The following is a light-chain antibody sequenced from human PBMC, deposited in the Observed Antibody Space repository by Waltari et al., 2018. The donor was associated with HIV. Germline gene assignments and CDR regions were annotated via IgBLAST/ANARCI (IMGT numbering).Light chain of an antibody. V-gene: IGKV1-39*01. CDR1: PAISTY. J-gene: IGKJ3*01. CDR3: QQSYDSPFN. Sequence: DLHMTQSPSSLSASLGDNVVLTCRTSPAISTYLNWYQQKSHKAPVLLVYSGYKLRSGAPSRFRGAGAGRDVSLSITCLQTEDFAKYFCQQSYDSPFNFGPGT. CDR2: SGY.